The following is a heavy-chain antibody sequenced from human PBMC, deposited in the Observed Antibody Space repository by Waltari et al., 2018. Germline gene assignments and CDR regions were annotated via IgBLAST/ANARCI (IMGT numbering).Heavy chain of an antibody. J-gene: IGHJ3*02. V-gene: IGHV3-7*01. D-gene: IGHD3-10*01. CDR1: GFTFSSYW. Sequence: EVQLVESGGGLVQPGGSLRLSCAASGFTFSSYWMSWVRQAPGKGLEWVANIKQDGSEKYYVDSVKGRFTISRDNAKNSLYLQMNSLRAEDTAVYYCARDMISMVRGVMDDAFDIWGQGTMVTVSS. CDR2: IKQDGSEK. CDR3: ARDMISMVRGVMDDAFDI.